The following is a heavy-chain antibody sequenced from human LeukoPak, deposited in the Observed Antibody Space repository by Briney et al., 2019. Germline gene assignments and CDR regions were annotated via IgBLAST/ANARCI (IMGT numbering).Heavy chain of an antibody. J-gene: IGHJ4*02. CDR3: AIQMPMIVVVPYFDY. D-gene: IGHD3-22*01. Sequence: GGSLRLSCEASGVTFNDYYLAWGRHGPGKGLEWVSFISSNGASKYYADPVKGRFTISRDNAKNSLFLYMNSLRDDDTAVYYCAIQMPMIVVVPYFDYWGQGALVTVSS. V-gene: IGHV3-11*04. CDR1: GVTFNDYY. CDR2: ISSNGASK.